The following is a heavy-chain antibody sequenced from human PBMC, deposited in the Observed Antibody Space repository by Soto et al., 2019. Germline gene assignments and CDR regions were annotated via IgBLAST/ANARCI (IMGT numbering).Heavy chain of an antibody. D-gene: IGHD4-17*01. CDR2: IWYDGSNK. V-gene: IGHV3-33*01. Sequence: QVQLVESGGGVVQPGSSLSLSCAASGFTFSSYGMHWVRQAPGKGLEWVAVIWYDGSNKYYADSVKGRFTISRDNSKNTLYLQMNSLRAEDTAVYYCARYPPRMTKDAFDIWRQGTMVTVSS. CDR3: ARYPPRMTKDAFDI. J-gene: IGHJ3*02. CDR1: GFTFSSYG.